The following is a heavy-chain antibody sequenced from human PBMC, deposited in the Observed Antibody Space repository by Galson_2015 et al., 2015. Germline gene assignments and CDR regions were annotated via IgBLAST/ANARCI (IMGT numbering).Heavy chain of an antibody. CDR3: ARRLNSASGSRNCFDP. J-gene: IGHJ5*02. Sequence: PALVKPTQSLTLTCTFSGFSLSATVVGVGWIRQPPGKALEWLVVIYWNDDILYSPSLRSRLTITKDTSKNQVSLIMTNMDPVDTGTYYCARRLNSASGSRNCFDPWGPGTLVTVSS. CDR2: IYWNDDI. D-gene: IGHD5-12*01. V-gene: IGHV2-5*01. CDR1: GFSLSATVVG.